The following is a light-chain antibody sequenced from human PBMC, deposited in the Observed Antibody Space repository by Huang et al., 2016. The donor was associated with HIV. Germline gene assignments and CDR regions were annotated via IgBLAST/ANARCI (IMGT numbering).Light chain of an antibody. CDR1: QSISNY. J-gene: IGKJ2*01. CDR3: QQSYSTFMYT. CDR2: AAS. Sequence: DIQMTQSPSSLSASVGDRVTVTCRASQSISNYLNWYQQKPGKAPNLLIYAASSLQSGVPSRFSGSGSGTDFTLTISSLRPEDFATYYCQQSYSTFMYTFGQGTKLEIK. V-gene: IGKV1-39*01.